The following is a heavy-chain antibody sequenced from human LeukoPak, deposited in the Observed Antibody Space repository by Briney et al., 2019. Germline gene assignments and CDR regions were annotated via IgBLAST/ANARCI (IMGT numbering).Heavy chain of an antibody. CDR3: ASPRIVLVRVVILWDGYFDY. CDR1: GGTFSSYA. J-gene: IGHJ4*02. CDR2: INPIFGTA. V-gene: IGHV1-69*05. D-gene: IGHD3-10*01. Sequence: GASLKVSCKASGGTFSSYAISWVRQAPGQGLEWMGGINPIFGTANYAQKLQGSVTITTDATTSTAYMGLCSARSEDTAVYYSASPRIVLVRVVILWDGYFDYWGQGTLVTVSS.